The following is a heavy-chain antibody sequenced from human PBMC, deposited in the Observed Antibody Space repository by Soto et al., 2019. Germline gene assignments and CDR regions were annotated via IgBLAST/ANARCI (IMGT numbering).Heavy chain of an antibody. Sequence: RLSCTASGFTFVDYAMSLFLQAPGKGLEWVGFIRSKAYGGTTEYAASVKGRFTISRDDSKSIAYLQMNSLKTEDTAVYYCTREIVVVVAATSWFDPWGQGTLVTVSS. CDR3: TREIVVVVAATSWFDP. V-gene: IGHV3-49*03. J-gene: IGHJ5*02. CDR1: GFTFVDYA. D-gene: IGHD2-15*01. CDR2: IRSKAYGGTT.